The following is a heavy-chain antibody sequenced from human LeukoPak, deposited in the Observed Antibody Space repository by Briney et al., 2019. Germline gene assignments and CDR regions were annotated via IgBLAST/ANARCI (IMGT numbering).Heavy chain of an antibody. CDR2: IYYSGST. Sequence: PSETLSLTCTVSGGSISSSSYYWGWIRQPPGKGLEWIGSIYYSGSTYYNPSLKSRVTISVDTSKNQFSLKLSSVTAADTAVYYCARARNSRWYCSSTSCSRMPWIDYMDVWGKGTTVTISS. D-gene: IGHD2-2*01. CDR1: GGSISSSSYY. CDR3: ARARNSRWYCSSTSCSRMPWIDYMDV. J-gene: IGHJ6*03. V-gene: IGHV4-39*07.